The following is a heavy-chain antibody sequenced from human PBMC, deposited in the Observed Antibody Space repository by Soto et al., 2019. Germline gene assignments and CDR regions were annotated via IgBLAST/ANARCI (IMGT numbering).Heavy chain of an antibody. Sequence: GGSLRLSCAASGFTFSSYAMSWVRQAPGKGLEWVSAISGSGGSTYYADSVKGRFTISRDNSKNTLYLQMNSLRAEDTAVYYCAATRNCGGDCYYYYYGMDVWGQGTTVTVSS. J-gene: IGHJ6*02. V-gene: IGHV3-23*01. CDR1: GFTFSSYA. CDR2: ISGSGGST. CDR3: AATRNCGGDCYYYYYGMDV. D-gene: IGHD2-21*02.